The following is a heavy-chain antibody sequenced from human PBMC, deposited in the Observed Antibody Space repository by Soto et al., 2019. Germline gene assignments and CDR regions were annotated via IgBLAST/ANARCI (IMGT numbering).Heavy chain of an antibody. D-gene: IGHD3-10*01. CDR1: GDSVSSNSAA. CDR3: ARVRMHQPPSGNYYGMDV. J-gene: IGHJ6*02. V-gene: IGHV6-1*01. Sequence: SQTLSLTCAISGDSVSSNSAAWNWIRQSPSRGLEWLGRTYYRSKWYNDYAVSVKSRITINPDTSKNQFSLQLNSVTPEDTAVYYCARVRMHQPPSGNYYGMDVWGQGTTVTVSS. CDR2: TYYRSKWYN.